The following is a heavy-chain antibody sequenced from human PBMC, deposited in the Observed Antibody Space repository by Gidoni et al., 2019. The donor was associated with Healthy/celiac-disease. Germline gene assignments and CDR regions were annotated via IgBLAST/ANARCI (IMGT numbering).Heavy chain of an antibody. J-gene: IGHJ6*02. V-gene: IGHV3-13*01. CDR2: IGTAGDT. Sequence: EVQLVESGGGLVQPGGSLRLSCAASGFPFSSYAMHWVRQDTGKGLEWVSAIGTAGDTYYPGSVKGRFTISRENAKNSLYLQMNSLRAGDTAVYYCARSENWNEVSGGMDVWGQGTTVTVSS. CDR3: ARSENWNEVSGGMDV. D-gene: IGHD1-1*01. CDR1: GFPFSSYA.